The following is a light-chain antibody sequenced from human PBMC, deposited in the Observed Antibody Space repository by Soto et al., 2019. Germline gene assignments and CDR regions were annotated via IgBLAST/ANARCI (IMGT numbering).Light chain of an antibody. CDR1: QDISNF. J-gene: IGKJ1*01. Sequence: DIQMTQSPSDMSASVGDRVTITCRASQDISNFLVWFQQRPGKVPKRLMYSANRLESGVPSRFSGSGSGTEFTLTISSLQPEDFATFYCQQYASYPWTFGRGTKV. V-gene: IGKV1-17*03. CDR2: SAN. CDR3: QQYASYPWT.